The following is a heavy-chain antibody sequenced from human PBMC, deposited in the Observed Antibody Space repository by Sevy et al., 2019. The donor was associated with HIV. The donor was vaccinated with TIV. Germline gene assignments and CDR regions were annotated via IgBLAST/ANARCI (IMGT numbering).Heavy chain of an antibody. CDR1: GFTFSSYA. CDR3: AMTHYDFWSPDG. Sequence: GGSLRLSCAASGFTFSSYAMSWVRQAPGKGLEWVSAISGSGGSTYYADSVKGRFTISRDNSKNTLYRQMNSLRAEDTAVYYCAMTHYDFWSPDGWGQGTLVTVSS. D-gene: IGHD3-3*01. CDR2: ISGSGGST. J-gene: IGHJ4*02. V-gene: IGHV3-23*01.